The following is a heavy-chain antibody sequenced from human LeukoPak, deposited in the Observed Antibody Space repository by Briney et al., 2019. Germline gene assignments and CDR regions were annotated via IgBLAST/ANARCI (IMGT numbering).Heavy chain of an antibody. D-gene: IGHD2-2*02. CDR2: ISGSGGST. CDR1: GFTFSSYA. CDR3: AKILRVVVPAAIPHSNWFDP. V-gene: IGHV3-23*01. J-gene: IGHJ5*02. Sequence: GGSLRLSCAAPGFTFSSYAMSWVRQAPGKGLEWVSAISGSGGSTYYADSVKGRFTISRDNSKNTLYLQMNSLRAEDTAVYYCAKILRVVVPAAIPHSNWFDPWGQGTLSPSPQ.